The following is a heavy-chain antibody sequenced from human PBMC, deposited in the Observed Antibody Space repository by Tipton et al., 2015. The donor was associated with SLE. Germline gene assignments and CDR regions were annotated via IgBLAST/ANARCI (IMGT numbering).Heavy chain of an antibody. CDR2: VHHTGGN. V-gene: IGHV4-4*02. CDR1: GASITSSDW. CDR3: ARGELIEGFDP. D-gene: IGHD3-22*01. Sequence: GLVKPSGTLSLTCAVSGASITSSDWWSWVRQPPGKGLEWVGEVHHTGGNNYNPSLRSRVTISMDTSKSQFSLTLKSVTAADTAVYFCARGELIEGFDPWGQGTLVTVAA. J-gene: IGHJ5*02.